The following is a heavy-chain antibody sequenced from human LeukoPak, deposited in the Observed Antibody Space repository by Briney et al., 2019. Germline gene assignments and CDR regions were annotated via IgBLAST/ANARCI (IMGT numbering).Heavy chain of an antibody. CDR3: ARAQTWIQLWSAFDY. Sequence: SVKVPCKASGGTFSSYAISWVRQAPGQGLEWMGGIIPIFGTANYAQKFQGRVTITTDESTSTAYMELSSLRSEDTAVYYCARAQTWIQLWSAFDYWGQGTLVTVSS. D-gene: IGHD5-18*01. J-gene: IGHJ4*02. CDR1: GGTFSSYA. CDR2: IIPIFGTA. V-gene: IGHV1-69*05.